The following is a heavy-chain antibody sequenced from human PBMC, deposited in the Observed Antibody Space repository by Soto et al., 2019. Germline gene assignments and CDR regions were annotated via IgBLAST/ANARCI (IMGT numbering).Heavy chain of an antibody. J-gene: IGHJ6*02. D-gene: IGHD3-9*01. CDR3: ARDKRYFDWSLAHHYLLAV. CDR2: INPNSGGT. V-gene: IGHV1-2*04. CDR1: GYTFTGYY. Sequence: VASVKVSCKASGYTFTGYYMHWVRQAPGQGLEWMGWINPNSGGTNYAQKFQGWVTMTRDTSISTAYMELSRLRSDDTAVYYCARDKRYFDWSLAHHYLLAVCGQGTTVTVSS.